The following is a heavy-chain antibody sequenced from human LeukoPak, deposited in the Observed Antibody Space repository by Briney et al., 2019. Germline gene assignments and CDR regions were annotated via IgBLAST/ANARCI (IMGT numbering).Heavy chain of an antibody. CDR3: TAGTGRSDFDY. Sequence: GGSLRLSCAASGFTFNNAWMSWVRQAPGKGLKWVGRIKRKGDDGTIDYAAPVKGRFTISRDDSKNTLYLHMNSLKSEDTAVYYCTAGTGRSDFDYWGQGTLVTVSS. CDR1: GFTFNNAW. CDR2: IKRKGDDGTI. J-gene: IGHJ4*02. V-gene: IGHV3-15*01. D-gene: IGHD3/OR15-3a*01.